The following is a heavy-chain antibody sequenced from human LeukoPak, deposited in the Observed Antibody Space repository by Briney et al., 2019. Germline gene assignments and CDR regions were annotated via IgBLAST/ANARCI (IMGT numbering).Heavy chain of an antibody. CDR2: IYYSGST. D-gene: IGHD1-26*01. J-gene: IGHJ4*02. V-gene: IGHV4-39*07. CDR1: GGSISSSSYY. CDR3: ARPQSRSSVDY. Sequence: TSETLSLTCTVSGGSISSSSYYWGWIRQPPGKGLEWIGSIYYSGSTYYNPSLKSRVTISVDTSKNQFSLKLSSVTAADTAVYYCARPQSRSSVDYWGQGTLVTVSS.